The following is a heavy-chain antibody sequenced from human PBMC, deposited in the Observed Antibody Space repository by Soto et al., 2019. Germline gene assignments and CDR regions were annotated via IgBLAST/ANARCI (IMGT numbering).Heavy chain of an antibody. CDR1: GFTFTTYW. CDR3: VRERYSCPF. Sequence: GGSLRLSCAASGFTFTTYWMSWVRQAPGKGLEWVAHIKQDGSEKYYVDSVKGRFTISRDNAKNSLYLQMNSLRAEDTAVYYCVRERYSCPFWRRGTLVPVSS. J-gene: IGHJ4*02. CDR2: IKQDGSEK. V-gene: IGHV3-7*03. D-gene: IGHD5-12*01.